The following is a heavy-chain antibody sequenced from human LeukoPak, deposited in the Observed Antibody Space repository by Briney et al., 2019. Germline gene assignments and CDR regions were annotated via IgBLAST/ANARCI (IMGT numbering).Heavy chain of an antibody. D-gene: IGHD6-13*01. Sequence: SETLSLTCAVYGGSFSGYYWSWIRQPPGKGLEWIGEINHSGSTNYNPSLKSRVTISVDTPKNQFSLKLSSVTAADTAVYYCARGGGRYSSSWYRLDYWGQGTLVTVSS. CDR3: ARGGGRYSSSWYRLDY. CDR1: GGSFSGYY. J-gene: IGHJ4*02. V-gene: IGHV4-34*01. CDR2: INHSGST.